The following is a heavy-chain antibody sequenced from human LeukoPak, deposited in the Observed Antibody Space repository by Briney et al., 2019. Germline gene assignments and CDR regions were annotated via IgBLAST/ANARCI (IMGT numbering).Heavy chain of an antibody. CDR2: IYTSGST. D-gene: IGHD2-15*01. V-gene: IGHV4-61*02. J-gene: IGHJ4*02. Sequence: PSQTLSLTCTVSGGSISSGSYYWSWIRQPAGKGLEWIGRIYTSGSTNYNPSLKSRVTISVDTSKNQFYLKLSCVTAADTAVYYCARERVAATNGFDYWGQGTLVTVSS. CDR1: GGSISSGSYY. CDR3: ARERVAATNGFDY.